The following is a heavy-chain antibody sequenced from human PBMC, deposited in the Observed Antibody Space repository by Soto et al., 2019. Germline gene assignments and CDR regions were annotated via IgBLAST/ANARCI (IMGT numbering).Heavy chain of an antibody. V-gene: IGHV1-2*02. J-gene: IGHJ6*03. CDR1: GYTFTGYY. D-gene: IGHD3-10*01. CDR3: AGGAVLLWFGEDYYYMDV. CDR2: INPNRGGT. Sequence: QVQLVQSGAEVKKPGASVKVSCKASGYTFTGYYMHWVRQAPGQGLEWMGWINPNRGGTNYAEKFQGQDTMTGDTTISTAYMELSRLRSDDTAVYYCAGGAVLLWFGEDYYYMDVWGKGTTVTVSS.